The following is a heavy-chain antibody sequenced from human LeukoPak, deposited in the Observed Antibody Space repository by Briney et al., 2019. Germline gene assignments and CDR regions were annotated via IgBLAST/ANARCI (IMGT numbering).Heavy chain of an antibody. CDR1: GYSISSGYY. D-gene: IGHD3-16*02. CDR3: ARESYAFGGAIVYDAFDI. J-gene: IGHJ3*02. Sequence: SETLSLTCTVSGYSISSGYYWGWIRQPPRKGLEWVWSIYHSGSTYYNSSLKSRLTISVDTSKNQFSLKLSSVTAADTAVYSGARESYAFGGAIVYDAFDIWGQGTMVTVSS. V-gene: IGHV4-38-2*02. CDR2: IYHSGST.